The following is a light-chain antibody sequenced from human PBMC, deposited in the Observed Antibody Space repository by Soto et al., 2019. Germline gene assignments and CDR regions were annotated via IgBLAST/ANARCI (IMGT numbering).Light chain of an antibody. CDR3: ISYTSYSTYV. CDR1: SSDVGGYNY. J-gene: IGLJ1*01. V-gene: IGLV2-14*01. CDR2: EVS. Sequence: QSALTQPASVSGSPGQSITISCTGTSSDVGGYNYVSWYQQHPGKAPELMIYEVSNRPSGLSNRFSGSKSGNTASLTISGLQAEDEADYYCISYTSYSTYVFGTGTKLTFL.